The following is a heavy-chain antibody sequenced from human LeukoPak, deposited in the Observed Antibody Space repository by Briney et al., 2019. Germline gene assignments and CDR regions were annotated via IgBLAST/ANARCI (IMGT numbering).Heavy chain of an antibody. V-gene: IGHV3-53*01. D-gene: IGHD3-22*01. J-gene: IGHJ5*02. CDR1: GFTVSSNY. CDR2: IYSGGST. Sequence: TGGSLRLSCAASGFTVSSNYMSSVSQAPGEGLEWVSVIYSGGSTYYADSVKGRFTISRDNSKNTLYLQMNSLRAEDTAVYYCARLNYDSSDTWGQGTLVTVSS. CDR3: ARLNYDSSDT.